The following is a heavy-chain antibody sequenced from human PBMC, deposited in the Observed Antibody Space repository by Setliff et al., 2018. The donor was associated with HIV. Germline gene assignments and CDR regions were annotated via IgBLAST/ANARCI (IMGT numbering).Heavy chain of an antibody. V-gene: IGHV3-74*01. CDR1: GFTFSRYW. CDR2: INSDGSTT. Sequence: GESLKISCAASGFTFSRYWMHWVRQAPGKGLVWVSRINSDGSTTSYADSVKGRFTISRDNAKNSLYLQMNNLRAEDTAVYFCARDPDYGDFIALDIWGQGTMVTVSS. CDR3: ARDPDYGDFIALDI. D-gene: IGHD4-17*01. J-gene: IGHJ3*02.